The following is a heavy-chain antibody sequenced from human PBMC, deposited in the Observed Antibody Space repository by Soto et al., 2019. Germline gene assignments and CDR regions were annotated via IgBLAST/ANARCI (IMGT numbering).Heavy chain of an antibody. J-gene: IGHJ5*02. V-gene: IGHV4-61*01. Sequence: SEPLSLTCTVSGRSVSSGSYYWSWIRQPPGKGLEWIGYIYYSGSTNYNPSLKSRVTISVDTSKNQVSLKLSSVTAADTAVYYCARDRRTYGGGRTGEVKEQWVHPLGQGALLTVSS. CDR3: ARDRRTYGGGRTGEVKEQWVHP. CDR1: GRSVSSGSYY. D-gene: IGHD3-3*01. CDR2: IYYSGST.